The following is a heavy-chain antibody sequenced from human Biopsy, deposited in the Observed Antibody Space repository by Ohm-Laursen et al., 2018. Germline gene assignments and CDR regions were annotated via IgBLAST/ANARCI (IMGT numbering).Heavy chain of an antibody. CDR1: GFTFSSYW. Sequence: SLRLSCAASGFTFSSYWMNWVRQVPGKGLVWVATINKDGSTLQYVDSVRGRFTISRDNAKNTLHLQMNSLRADDTAIYYCAKDLHNYGMDVWGQGTTVTVPS. J-gene: IGHJ6*02. CDR3: AKDLHNYGMDV. V-gene: IGHV3-74*03. CDR2: INKDGSTL.